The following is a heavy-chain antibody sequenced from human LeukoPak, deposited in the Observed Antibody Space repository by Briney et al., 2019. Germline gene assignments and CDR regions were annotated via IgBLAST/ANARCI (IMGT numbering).Heavy chain of an antibody. J-gene: IGHJ1*01. D-gene: IGHD2-2*01. CDR1: GGSISDSY. Sequence: SETLSLTCIVSGGSISDSYWSWIRQPPGKGLEWIGYIYYSGSTNYNPSLKSRVAISVDTSKNQFSLKLNSVTAADTAVYYCARGYCSSTICFQYFHHWGQGTLVTVSS. CDR2: IYYSGST. CDR3: ARGYCSSTICFQYFHH. V-gene: IGHV4-59*01.